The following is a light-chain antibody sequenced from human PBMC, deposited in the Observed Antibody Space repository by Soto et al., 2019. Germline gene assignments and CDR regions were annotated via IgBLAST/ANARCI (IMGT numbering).Light chain of an antibody. CDR1: QNVDSSY. V-gene: IGKV3-20*01. CDR3: QQYGSSGT. CDR2: GAS. J-gene: IGKJ1*01. Sequence: EIGLTQSPGTLSPSPGERATLSWWASQNVDSSYLAWFQQKFGQAPRLLIYGASNRATGIPDRFSGSGSGTDFTLTISRLEPEDFAVYYCQQYGSSGTFGQGTKVDIK.